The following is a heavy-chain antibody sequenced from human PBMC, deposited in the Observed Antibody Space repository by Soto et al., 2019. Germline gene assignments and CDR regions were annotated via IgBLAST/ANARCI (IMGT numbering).Heavy chain of an antibody. Sequence: GESLKISCKGSGYRFSTFWIGWVRQMPGKGLEWVAIIYPDQSRAMYSPAFQGQVTISADKSISTAYLQWSSLKASDTAMYYCARRHYDILTGYYTPFDYWGQGTLVTVSS. V-gene: IGHV5-51*01. CDR2: IYPDQSRA. CDR1: GYRFSTFW. J-gene: IGHJ4*02. CDR3: ARRHYDILTGYYTPFDY. D-gene: IGHD3-9*01.